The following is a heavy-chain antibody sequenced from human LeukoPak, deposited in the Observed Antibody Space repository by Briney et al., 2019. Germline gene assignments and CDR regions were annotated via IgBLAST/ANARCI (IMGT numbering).Heavy chain of an antibody. CDR1: GGSISSYY. Sequence: SETLSLTCTVSGGSISSYYWSWVRQPPGKGLEWIGFIYYSGSTNYNPSLKSRVTISVDTSKNQFSLKRSSVTAADTAVYYCARHGGSGCYYNWFDPWGQGTLVTVSS. CDR3: ARHGGSGCYYNWFDP. V-gene: IGHV4-59*08. D-gene: IGHD3-10*01. J-gene: IGHJ5*02. CDR2: IYYSGST.